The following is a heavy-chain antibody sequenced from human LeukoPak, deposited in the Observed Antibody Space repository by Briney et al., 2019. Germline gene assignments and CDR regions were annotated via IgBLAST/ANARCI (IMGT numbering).Heavy chain of an antibody. CDR2: IYSGGST. D-gene: IGHD3-10*01. J-gene: IGHJ6*04. V-gene: IGHV3-53*01. CDR1: GFTVSSNY. CDR3: ATSDYYGSGSLAYYYYGMDV. Sequence: GGSLRLSCADSGFTVSSNYMSWVRQAPGKGLEWVSVIYSGGSTYYADSVKGRFTISRDNSKNTLYLQMNSLRAEDTAVYYCATSDYYGSGSLAYYYYGMDVWGKGTTVTVSS.